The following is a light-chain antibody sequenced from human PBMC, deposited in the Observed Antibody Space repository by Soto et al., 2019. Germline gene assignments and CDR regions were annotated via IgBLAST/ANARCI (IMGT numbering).Light chain of an antibody. CDR2: SAS. CDR3: KQTSSFPLT. V-gene: IGKV1-12*01. J-gene: IGKJ4*01. CDR1: QGITSW. Sequence: DIQMTQSPSYVPASVGDRVTITCRASQGITSWLAWYQQKPGKAPKLLIYSASSLQGGVPSRFNVSGSWTNFTLTITNLQPEDFATYYCKQTSSFPLTFGGGTKVEIK.